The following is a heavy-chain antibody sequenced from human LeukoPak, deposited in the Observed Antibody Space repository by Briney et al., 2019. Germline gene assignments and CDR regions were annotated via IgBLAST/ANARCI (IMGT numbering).Heavy chain of an antibody. CDR3: AGNYDSSGYSYYYYYYGMDV. V-gene: IGHV4-39*07. Sequence: PSETLSLTCTVSGGSISSSSYYWGWIRQPPGKGLEWIGSIYYSGSTNYNPSLESRVTISVDTSKNQFSLKLSSVTAADTAVYYCAGNYDSSGYSYYYYYYGMDVWGQGTTVTVSS. CDR1: GGSISSSSYY. CDR2: IYYSGST. J-gene: IGHJ6*02. D-gene: IGHD3-22*01.